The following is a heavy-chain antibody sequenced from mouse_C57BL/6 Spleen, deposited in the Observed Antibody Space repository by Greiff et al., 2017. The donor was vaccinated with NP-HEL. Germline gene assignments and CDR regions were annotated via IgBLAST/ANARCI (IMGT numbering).Heavy chain of an antibody. V-gene: IGHV1-82*01. CDR2: IYPGDGDT. CDR3: AREGGAYYYAMDY. CDR1: GYAFSSSW. J-gene: IGHJ4*01. Sequence: QVQLQQSGPELVKPGASVKISCKASGYAFSSSWMNWVKQRPGKGLEWIGRIYPGDGDTNYNGKFKGKATLTADKSSSTAYMQLSSLTSEDSAVYFWAREGGAYYYAMDYWGQGTSVTVSS. D-gene: IGHD6-1*01.